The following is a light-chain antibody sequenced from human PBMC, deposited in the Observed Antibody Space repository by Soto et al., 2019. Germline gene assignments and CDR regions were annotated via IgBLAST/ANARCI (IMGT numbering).Light chain of an antibody. CDR1: QSISIW. CDR3: QQYDAYWT. V-gene: IGKV1-5*03. CDR2: AAS. Sequence: GDRGTLTCRASQSISIWLAWYQQKPGKAPKLLIYAASSLESGVPSRFSGIGSGTEFTLTISSLQPDDFATYYCQQYDAYWTFGQGTKVDIK. J-gene: IGKJ1*01.